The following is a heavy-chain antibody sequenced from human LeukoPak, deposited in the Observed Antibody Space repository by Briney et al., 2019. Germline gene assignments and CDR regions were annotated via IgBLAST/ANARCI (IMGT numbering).Heavy chain of an antibody. D-gene: IGHD3-3*01. Sequence: SETLSLTCAVYGGSFSGYYWSWIRQPPGKGLEWIGEINHSGSTNYNPSLKSRVTISVDTSKNQFSLKLSSVTAADTAVYYCAGAGRGSYVYWGQGTLVTVSS. CDR1: GGSFSGYY. CDR3: AGAGRGSYVY. CDR2: INHSGST. J-gene: IGHJ4*02. V-gene: IGHV4-34*01.